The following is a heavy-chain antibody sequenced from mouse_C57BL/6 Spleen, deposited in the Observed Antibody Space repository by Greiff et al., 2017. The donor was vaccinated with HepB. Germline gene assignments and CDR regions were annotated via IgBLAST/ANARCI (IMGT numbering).Heavy chain of an antibody. J-gene: IGHJ3*01. CDR2: ICGGGST. CDR1: GFSLTSYG. V-gene: IGHV2-9*01. Sequence: VKLVESGPGLVAPSQCLSISCTVSGFSLTSYGVDWVRQPPGKGLEWLGVICGGGSTNNNSALMSRLSISKDNSNSQVFLKMNSLQTDDAAMYYCAEHPRLGGGFAYWGQGTLVTVSA. D-gene: IGHD4-1*01. CDR3: AEHPRLGGGFAY.